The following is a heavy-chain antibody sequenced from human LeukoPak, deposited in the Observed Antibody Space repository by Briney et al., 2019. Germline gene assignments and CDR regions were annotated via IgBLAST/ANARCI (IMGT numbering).Heavy chain of an antibody. CDR1: GFSFSSYA. D-gene: IGHD6-13*01. CDR3: AKGWPIAGDIKDWFDS. J-gene: IGHJ5*01. CDR2: ISATGDST. V-gene: IGHV3-23*01. Sequence: GGSLRLSCGASGFSFSSYAMSWVRQAPGKGPEWVSAISATGDSTYYADPVKGRLTISRDNSKSTLDLQMNSLRAEDTAVYYCAKGWPIAGDIKDWFDSWGQGTLVTVSS.